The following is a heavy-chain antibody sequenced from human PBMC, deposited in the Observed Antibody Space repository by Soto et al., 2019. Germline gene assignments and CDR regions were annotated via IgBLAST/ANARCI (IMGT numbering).Heavy chain of an antibody. J-gene: IGHJ6*02. V-gene: IGHV3-21*01. CDR2: ISPSTSHI. CDR3: SGCSGGACHRNYGMDV. D-gene: IGHD2-15*01. CDR1: GFTFSSCT. Sequence: EVHLVESGGGLVKPGGSLRLSCAVSGFTFSSCTMNWVRQAPGKGLEWVSSISPSTSHIYYTDSVKGRFTISRANAKNSLFLQLNSLRAEDTAVYYCSGCSGGACHRNYGMDVWGQGTTVTVAS.